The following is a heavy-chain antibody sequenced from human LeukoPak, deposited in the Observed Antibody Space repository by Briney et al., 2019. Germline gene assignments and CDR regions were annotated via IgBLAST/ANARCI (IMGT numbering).Heavy chain of an antibody. J-gene: IGHJ4*02. D-gene: IGHD6-19*01. CDR1: GGSFSGYY. Sequence: SETLSLTCAVYGGSFSGYYWSWIRQPPGKGLEYIGYIYYTGGTNYNPSLKSRVTTSVDTSKNQFSLKLSSVTAADTAVYFCAKYGNSGWVIDNWGQGTLVTVSS. CDR3: AKYGNSGWVIDN. CDR2: IYYTGGT. V-gene: IGHV4-59*08.